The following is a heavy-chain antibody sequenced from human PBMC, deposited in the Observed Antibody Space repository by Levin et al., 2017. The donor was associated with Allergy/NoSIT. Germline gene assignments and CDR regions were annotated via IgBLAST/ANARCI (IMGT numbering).Heavy chain of an antibody. CDR1: GYTFSSYH. V-gene: IGHV1-46*01. CDR2: INPSGGST. J-gene: IGHJ4*02. CDR3: ARDAPYCSGGSCYPGS. Sequence: PVASVKVSCKASGYTFSSYHMHWVRQAPEQGLEWMGIINPSGGSTSYAQKFQGRVTMTRDTSTSTVYMELSSLRSEDTAVYYCARDAPYCSGGSCYPGSWGQGTLVTVSS. D-gene: IGHD2-15*01.